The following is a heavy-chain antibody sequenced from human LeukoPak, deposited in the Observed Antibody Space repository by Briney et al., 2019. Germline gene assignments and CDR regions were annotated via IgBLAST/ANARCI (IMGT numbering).Heavy chain of an antibody. D-gene: IGHD3-3*01. CDR2: IYHSGST. Sequence: SETLSLTCTVSGYSFSSDYFWGWIRQPPGRGLEWIGSIYHSGSTYYNPSLKSRVTVSLHTSKTKFSLSLSSVTAADTAVYYCARRLGYDSFDYWGQGTLVTVSS. CDR1: GYSFSSDYF. CDR3: ARRLGYDSFDY. V-gene: IGHV4-38-2*02. J-gene: IGHJ4*02.